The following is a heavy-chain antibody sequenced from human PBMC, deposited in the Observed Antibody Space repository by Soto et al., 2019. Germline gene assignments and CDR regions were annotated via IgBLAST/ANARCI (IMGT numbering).Heavy chain of an antibody. CDR3: VRQGLGDLHGLVDV. J-gene: IGHJ6*02. Sequence: QVQLQQSGPGLVKPSETLSLTCTVSSGPSSSHNWGWIRQPPGRGLEWIGYNYYTGSTSYNPSLRSRVTISADASADHISLSLSSVPDADRGVYYCVRQGLGDLHGLVDVWGQGTTVSVSS. CDR2: NYYTGST. V-gene: IGHV4-59*08. D-gene: IGHD3-10*01. CDR1: SGPSSSHN.